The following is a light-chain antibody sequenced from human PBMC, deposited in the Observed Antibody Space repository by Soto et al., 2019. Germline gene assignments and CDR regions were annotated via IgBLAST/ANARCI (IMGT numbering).Light chain of an antibody. Sequence: EIQMTQSPSSLSASVGDRFTITCLASQTISSYLNWYQQKPGKAPELLIYVEYNLQRGVPSRFSGRGSGTDFTLTISSLQPEDFATYYCQPYNSYSRTVGQVTKVEIK. V-gene: IGKV1-39*01. J-gene: IGKJ1*01. CDR3: QPYNSYSRT. CDR1: QTISSY. CDR2: VEY.